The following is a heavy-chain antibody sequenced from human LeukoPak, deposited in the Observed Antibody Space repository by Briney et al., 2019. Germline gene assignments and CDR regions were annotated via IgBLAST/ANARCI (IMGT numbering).Heavy chain of an antibody. CDR2: INTDGSST. V-gene: IGHV3-74*01. D-gene: IGHD3-22*01. Sequence: PGGSLRLSCAASGFTFSSYWMHWVRQAPGKGLVWVSRINTDGSSTSYADSVKGRFTISRDNAKNTLYLQMNSLRAEDTAVYYCARDPVDYYDNYWGQGTLVTVSS. CDR3: ARDPVDYYDNY. J-gene: IGHJ4*02. CDR1: GFTFSSYW.